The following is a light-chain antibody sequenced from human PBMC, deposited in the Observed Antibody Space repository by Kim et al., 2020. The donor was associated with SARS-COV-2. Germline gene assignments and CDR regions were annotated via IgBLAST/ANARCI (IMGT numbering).Light chain of an antibody. CDR3: TSYSSTTTLYV. CDR1: DSDVGGFNF. CDR2: DVT. V-gene: IGLV2-14*03. Sequence: QSITHSRAGTDSDVGGFNFVSWYQKHPDKAPKLMISDVTYRPSGISTRFSGSKSGKTASLTISGLQADGEADYFCTSYSSTTTLYVFGTGTKVTVL. J-gene: IGLJ1*01.